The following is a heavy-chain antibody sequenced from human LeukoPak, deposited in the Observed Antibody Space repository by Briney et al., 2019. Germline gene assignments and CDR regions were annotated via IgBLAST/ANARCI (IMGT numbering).Heavy chain of an antibody. Sequence: ASVKVSCKASGYTFTGYYMHWVRQAPGQGLEWMGQINPNSGGTNYAQKFQGRVTMTRDTFISTAYMELSRLRSDDTAVYYCAVGEVYPRCSSFLDYWGQGTLVTVSS. D-gene: IGHD3-16*01. CDR3: AVGEVYPRCSSFLDY. J-gene: IGHJ4*02. V-gene: IGHV1-2*06. CDR2: INPNSGGT. CDR1: GYTFTGYY.